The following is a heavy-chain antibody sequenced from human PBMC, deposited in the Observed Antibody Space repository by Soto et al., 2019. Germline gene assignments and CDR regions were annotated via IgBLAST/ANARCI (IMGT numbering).Heavy chain of an antibody. Sequence: QSGGSLRLSCAASAFTFSDHYMDWVRQAPGKGLEWVGRSRNKAYSYTTEYAASVKGRFTISRDDSKNSLYLQMNSLKTEDTAIYYCVKGFWTGHYSDLDYWGQGSLVTVSS. J-gene: IGHJ4*02. CDR2: SRNKAYSYTT. CDR3: VKGFWTGHYSDLDY. D-gene: IGHD2-8*02. V-gene: IGHV3-72*01. CDR1: AFTFSDHY.